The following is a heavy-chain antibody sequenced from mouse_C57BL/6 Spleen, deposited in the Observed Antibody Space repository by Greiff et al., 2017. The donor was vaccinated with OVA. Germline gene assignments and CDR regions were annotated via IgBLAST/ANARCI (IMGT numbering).Heavy chain of an antibody. CDR1: GYAFSSSW. V-gene: IGHV1-82*01. Sequence: QVTLKESGPELVKPGASVKISCKASGYAFSSSWMNWVKQRPGKGLEWIGRIYPGDGDTNYNGKFKGKATLTADKSSSTAYMQLSSLTSEDSAVYFCARDDGYFDYWGQGTTLTVSS. CDR2: IYPGDGDT. CDR3: ARDDGYFDY. D-gene: IGHD2-3*01. J-gene: IGHJ2*01.